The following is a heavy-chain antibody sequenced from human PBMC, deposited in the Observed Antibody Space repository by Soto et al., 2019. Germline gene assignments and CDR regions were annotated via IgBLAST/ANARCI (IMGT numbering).Heavy chain of an antibody. CDR2: IYYSGST. CDR1: GGSISSYY. J-gene: IGHJ6*02. Sequence: NPSETLSLTCTVSGGSISSYYWSWIRQPPGKGLEWIGYIYYSGSTNYNPSLKSRVTISVDTSKNQFSLKLSSVTAADTAVYYCARGGVVVPAAINYYYYYGMDVWGQGTTVTVSS. D-gene: IGHD2-2*02. V-gene: IGHV4-59*01. CDR3: ARGGVVVPAAINYYYYYGMDV.